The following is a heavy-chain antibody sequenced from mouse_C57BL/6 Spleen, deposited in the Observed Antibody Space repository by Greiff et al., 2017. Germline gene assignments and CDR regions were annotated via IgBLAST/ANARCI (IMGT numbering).Heavy chain of an antibody. D-gene: IGHD1-1*01. V-gene: IGHV1-4*01. CDR2: INHSSGYT. J-gene: IGHJ2*01. CDR1: GYTFTSYT. Sequence: QVQLQQSGAELARPGASVKMSCKASGYTFTSYTMHWVKQRPGQGLEWIGYINHSSGYTKYNQKFKDKATLTADKSSSTAYMQLSSLTSEDSAVYYCAEDYYGSSYFDYWGQGTTLTVSS. CDR3: AEDYYGSSYFDY.